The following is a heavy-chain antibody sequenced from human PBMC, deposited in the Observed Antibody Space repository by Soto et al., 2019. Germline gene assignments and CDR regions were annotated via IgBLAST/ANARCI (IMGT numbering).Heavy chain of an antibody. CDR2: INHSGST. V-gene: IGHV4-34*01. D-gene: IGHD3-22*01. J-gene: IGHJ4*02. Sequence: SETLSLTCAVYGGSFSGYYWSWIRQPPGKWLEWIGEINHSGSTNYNPSLKSRVNISVDKPKNQFSPKLGSVGAGDPGVYYCARGGGSGFYYSGWGQGTLVTV. CDR3: ARGGGSGFYYSG. CDR1: GGSFSGYY.